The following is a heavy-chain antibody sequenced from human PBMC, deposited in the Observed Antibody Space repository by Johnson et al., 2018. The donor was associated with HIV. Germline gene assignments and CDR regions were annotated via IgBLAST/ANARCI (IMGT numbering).Heavy chain of an antibody. Sequence: VQLVESGGGVQRPGGSLRLSCAASGFTFDDFGMGWVRQAPGKGLEWVSGINWNGGSTSYADSVKGRFTISRDNAKNSLYLQMNSLRAEDTALYYCARFTERYSGSSIPHDAFDIWGQGTMVTVSS. CDR1: GFTFDDFG. D-gene: IGHD1-26*01. CDR3: ARFTERYSGSSIPHDAFDI. V-gene: IGHV3-20*04. CDR2: INWNGGST. J-gene: IGHJ3*02.